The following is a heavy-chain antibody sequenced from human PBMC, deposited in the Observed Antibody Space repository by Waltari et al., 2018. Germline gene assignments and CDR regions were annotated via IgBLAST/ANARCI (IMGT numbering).Heavy chain of an antibody. J-gene: IGHJ6*02. CDR1: GFTFSSYS. V-gene: IGHV3-21*01. CDR2: ISSSSSYI. D-gene: IGHD6-13*01. Sequence: EVQLVESGGGLVKPGGSLRLSCAASGFTFSSYSMNWVRQAPGKGREWVSSISSSSSYIYYADSVKGRFTISRDNAKNSLYLQMNSLRAEDTAVYYCARVNSGSSWYPGSYYYYGMDVWGQGTTVTVSS. CDR3: ARVNSGSSWYPGSYYYYGMDV.